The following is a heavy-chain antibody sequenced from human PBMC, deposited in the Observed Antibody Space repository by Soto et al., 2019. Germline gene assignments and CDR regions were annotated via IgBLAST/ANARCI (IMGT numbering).Heavy chain of an antibody. CDR1: RDSVSSHSAA. CDR3: AGTTSHQWYYMDV. V-gene: IGHV6-1*01. J-gene: IGHJ6*03. CDR2: TYYRSRWYN. D-gene: IGHD1-7*01. Sequence: QTLSLTCAISRDSVSSHSAAWNWIWLLPSRGLEWLARTYYRSRWYNDYAVSVRSRITVNPDTSKNQFSLQLTSVTPEDTAVYYCAGTTSHQWYYMDVWGKGTTVTVSS.